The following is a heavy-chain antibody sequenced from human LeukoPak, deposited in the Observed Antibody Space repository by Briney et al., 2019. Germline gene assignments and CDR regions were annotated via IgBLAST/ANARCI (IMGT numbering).Heavy chain of an antibody. CDR2: INPNSGGT. J-gene: IGHJ5*02. CDR3: AREYYGDYGLFDP. CDR1: GYTFTGYY. V-gene: IGHV1-2*02. Sequence: ASVKVSCKASGYTFTGYYMHWVRQAPGQGLEWMGWINPNSGGTNYAQKFQGRVTMTRDTSISTAYMELSRLRSDDTAVYYCAREYYGDYGLFDPWGQGTLVTVSS. D-gene: IGHD4-17*01.